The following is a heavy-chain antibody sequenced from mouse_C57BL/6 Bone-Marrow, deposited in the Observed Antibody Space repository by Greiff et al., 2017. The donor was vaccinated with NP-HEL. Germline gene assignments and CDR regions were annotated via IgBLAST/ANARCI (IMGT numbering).Heavy chain of an antibody. J-gene: IGHJ4*01. D-gene: IGHD1-1*01. CDR3: AFTTVVARAMDY. CDR2: IYPGSGST. Sequence: QVQLQQPGAELVKPGASVKMSCKASGYTFTSYWITWVKQRPGQGLEWIGDIYPGSGSTNYNEKFKSKATLTVDTSSSTAYMQLSSLTSEDSAVYYCAFTTVVARAMDYWGQGTSVTVSS. CDR1: GYTFTSYW. V-gene: IGHV1-55*01.